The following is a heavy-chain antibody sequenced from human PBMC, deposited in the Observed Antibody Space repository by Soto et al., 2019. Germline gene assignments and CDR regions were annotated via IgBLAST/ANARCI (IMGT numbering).Heavy chain of an antibody. V-gene: IGHV3-15*07. CDR2: IKSKTAGGTT. CDR3: ATDGGA. J-gene: IGHJ5*02. Sequence: EVQLVESGGGLVKPGGSLTLSCAASGFTFTYAWMNWVRQAPGTGLEWVGRIKSKTAGGTTDYTAPVKGRFTISRDDSKNTLFLQMNSLKAEDTAVYYCATDGGAWGQGTLVPVSS. CDR1: GFTFTYAW. D-gene: IGHD3-10*01.